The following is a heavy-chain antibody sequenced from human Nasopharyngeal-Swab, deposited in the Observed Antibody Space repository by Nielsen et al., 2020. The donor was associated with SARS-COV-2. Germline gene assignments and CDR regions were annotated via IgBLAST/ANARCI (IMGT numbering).Heavy chain of an antibody. J-gene: IGHJ4*02. Sequence: SETLSLTCTVSGGSISSSSYYWGWIRQPPGKGLEWIGSIYYSGSTYYNPSFKSRVTISVDTSKNQFSLKLSSVTAADTAVYYCARLETVDTAMVTGGYLDYWGQGTLVTVSS. D-gene: IGHD5-18*01. CDR2: IYYSGST. V-gene: IGHV4-39*01. CDR1: GGSISSSSYY. CDR3: ARLETVDTAMVTGGYLDY.